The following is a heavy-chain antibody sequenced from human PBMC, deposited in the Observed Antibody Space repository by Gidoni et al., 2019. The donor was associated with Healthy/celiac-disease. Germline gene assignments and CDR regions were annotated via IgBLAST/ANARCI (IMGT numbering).Heavy chain of an antibody. D-gene: IGHD1-1*01. CDR2: ISYDGSNK. CDR3: ARTGNAGDAFDI. CDR1: GFTFSSDA. J-gene: IGHJ3*02. Sequence: QVQLVESGVGVVQPGWSLRLFCAPSGFTFSSDAMHWVRQAPGTGLEMVAVISYDGSNKYYAESVKGRFTISKNNSKNTLYLEMNGLGGEDKAVYYCARTGNAGDAFDIWGQGTMVTVSS. V-gene: IGHV3-30-3*01.